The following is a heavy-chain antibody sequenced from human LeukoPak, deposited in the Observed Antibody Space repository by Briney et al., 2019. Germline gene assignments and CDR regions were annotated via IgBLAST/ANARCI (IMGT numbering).Heavy chain of an antibody. V-gene: IGHV4-39*07. D-gene: IGHD6-6*01. CDR2: IYFSGST. J-gene: IGHJ3*02. Sequence: SETLSLTCTVSGGSISSSSHYWGWIRQPPGKGLEWIGSIYFSGSTYYNPSLKSRVTISVDTSKNQFSLKLSSVTAADTAVYYCARAGQLYDAFDIWGQGTMVTVSS. CDR1: GGSISSSSHY. CDR3: ARAGQLYDAFDI.